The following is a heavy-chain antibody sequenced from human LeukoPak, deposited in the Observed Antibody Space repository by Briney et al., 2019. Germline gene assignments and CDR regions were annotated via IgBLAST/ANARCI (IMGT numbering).Heavy chain of an antibody. CDR1: GYTFTTSW. Sequence: PGESLKISCEGSGYTFTTSWIAWVRQMPGKGLEWMGIIFPADSDTRYSPSFQGQVTISADKSISTAYLQWSSLKASDTAMYYCARHGYCSARSCYSRAFDIWGQGTMVTVSS. CDR2: IFPADSDT. D-gene: IGHD2-15*01. J-gene: IGHJ3*02. V-gene: IGHV5-51*01. CDR3: ARHGYCSARSCYSRAFDI.